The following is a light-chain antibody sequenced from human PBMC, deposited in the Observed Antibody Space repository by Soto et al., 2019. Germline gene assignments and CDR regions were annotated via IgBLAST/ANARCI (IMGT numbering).Light chain of an antibody. V-gene: IGKV1-33*01. CDR3: QQYDNVPRFT. J-gene: IGKJ3*01. CDR1: QDISNY. Sequence: DIQMTQSPSSLSASVGDRVTITCQASQDISNYLNWYQQKPGKAPKLLIYDASNLETGVPSRFSXXXXXXDFTVXXSSXXPEXVATYYCQQYDNVPRFTFGPGTKVDIK. CDR2: DAS.